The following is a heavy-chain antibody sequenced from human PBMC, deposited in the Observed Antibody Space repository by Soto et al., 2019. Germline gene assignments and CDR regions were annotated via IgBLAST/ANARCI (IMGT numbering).Heavy chain of an antibody. D-gene: IGHD6-13*01. CDR1: GFTVSSYY. CDR3: ARVHSSSYYYFDY. J-gene: IGHJ4*02. Sequence: ESGGGLVQPGGSLRLSCAASGFTVSSYYMSWVRQAPGKGLEWVSVIYSAGSADFADSVKGRFTISRDNSKNTLYLQMSSLRAEDTAMYYCARVHSSSYYYFDYWGQGTLVTVSS. V-gene: IGHV3-66*01. CDR2: IYSAGSA.